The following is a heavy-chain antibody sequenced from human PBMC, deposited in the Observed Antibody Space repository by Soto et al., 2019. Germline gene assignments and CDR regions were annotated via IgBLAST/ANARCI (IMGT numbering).Heavy chain of an antibody. CDR1: GYNFLTYG. V-gene: IGHV1-18*01. CDR2: ISTDNTHR. Sequence: VASVKVSCKASGYNFLTYGISWLRQAPGRGLEWMGWISTDNTHRNYAQNFQERVTMTTDTSTNTAYMELRSLRSDDKAIYYCARDRPGISVIRAVKTYNYFDPWGQGTLVTVSS. J-gene: IGHJ5*02. D-gene: IGHD3-10*01. CDR3: ARDRPGISVIRAVKTYNYFDP.